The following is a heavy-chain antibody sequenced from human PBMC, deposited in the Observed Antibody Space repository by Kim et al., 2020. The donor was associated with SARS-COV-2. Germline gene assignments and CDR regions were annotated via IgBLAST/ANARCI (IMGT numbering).Heavy chain of an antibody. D-gene: IGHD3-10*01. Sequence: AQKFQGRVTMTRDTSISTAYMELSRLRSDDTAVYYCARDDGYYGSGSYRNWGQGTLVTVSS. V-gene: IGHV1-2*02. J-gene: IGHJ4*02. CDR3: ARDDGYYGSGSYRN.